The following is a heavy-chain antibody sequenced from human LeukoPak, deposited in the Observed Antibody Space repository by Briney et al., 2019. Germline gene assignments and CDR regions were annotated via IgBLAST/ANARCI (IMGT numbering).Heavy chain of an antibody. D-gene: IGHD6-13*01. J-gene: IGHJ6*03. V-gene: IGHV1-69*06. Sequence: GASGKVSCKASGCTFISYSISWVRQAPGQGLEWMGGIIPIFGTTNYAHKFQDRVTITADTPTSTAYMELSSLRSEDTGVYYCARVVGLPGYSRSWYSGYYYYMDVWGKGTTVTVSS. CDR2: IIPIFGTT. CDR3: ARVVGLPGYSRSWYSGYYYYMDV. CDR1: GCTFISYS.